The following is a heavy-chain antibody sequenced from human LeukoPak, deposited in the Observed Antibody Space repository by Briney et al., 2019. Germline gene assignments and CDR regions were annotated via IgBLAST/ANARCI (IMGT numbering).Heavy chain of an antibody. J-gene: IGHJ4*02. D-gene: IGHD6-19*01. CDR1: GYTFTSYD. CDR3: ARGHWVAGTFFLDY. CDR2: MNPNSGNT. Sequence: ASVKVSCKASGYTFTSYDINWVRQATGQGLEWMGWMNPNSGNTGYAQKFQGRVTMTRNTSISTAYMELSSLRSEDTAVYYCARGHWVAGTFFLDYWGQGTPVTVSS. V-gene: IGHV1-8*01.